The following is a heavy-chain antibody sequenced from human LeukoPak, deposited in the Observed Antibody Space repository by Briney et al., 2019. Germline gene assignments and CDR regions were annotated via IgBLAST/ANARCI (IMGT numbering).Heavy chain of an antibody. V-gene: IGHV3-30*18. Sequence: GRSLRLSCAASGFTFSSYGMHWARQAPGKGLEWVAVISYDGSNTYYADSVKGRFTISRDNSKNTLYLQMNSLRAEDTAVYYCAKPINYYGSGSYYAGFDYWGQGTLVTVSS. CDR1: GFTFSSYG. D-gene: IGHD3-10*01. CDR3: AKPINYYGSGSYYAGFDY. J-gene: IGHJ4*02. CDR2: ISYDGSNT.